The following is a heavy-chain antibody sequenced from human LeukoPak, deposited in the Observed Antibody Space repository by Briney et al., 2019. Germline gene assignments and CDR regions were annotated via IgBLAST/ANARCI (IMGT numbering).Heavy chain of an antibody. CDR2: HYYSGTT. J-gene: IGHJ4*02. V-gene: IGHV4-30-4*01. Sequence: SQTLSLTCAVSGGSISSGDYYWSWIRQAPGKGLEWIGYHYYSGTTNYSPSLKSRVDISIDTSRNQFSLRLTSVTAADTAVYYCARGRYYGDYIDYWGQGALVTVSS. CDR3: ARGRYYGDYIDY. D-gene: IGHD4-17*01. CDR1: GGSISSGDYY.